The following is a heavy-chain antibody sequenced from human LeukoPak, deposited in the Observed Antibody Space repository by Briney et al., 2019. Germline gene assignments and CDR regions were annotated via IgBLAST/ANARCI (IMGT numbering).Heavy chain of an antibody. J-gene: IGHJ6*04. CDR3: ARVFVRTAGIRVLMDV. V-gene: IGHV3-7*01. CDR2: IKQDGSEK. Sequence: PGGSLRLSCAASGFTFSSYWMSWVRQAPGKGLEWVANIKQDGSEKYYVDSVKGRFTISRDNAKNSLYLQMNSLRAEDTAVYYCARVFVRTAGIRVLMDVWSKGTTVTVSS. CDR1: GFTFSSYW. D-gene: IGHD3-10*02.